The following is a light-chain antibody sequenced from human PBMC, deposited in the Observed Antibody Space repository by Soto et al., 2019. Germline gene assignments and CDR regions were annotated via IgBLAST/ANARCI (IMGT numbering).Light chain of an antibody. CDR2: DDS. Sequence: LAEPPWVSMAPGQTARITWGGNNIGSKRVHWYQQKPGQAPVLAVYDDSARPSGIPERFSGSNSGNTATLTISRVEAGDEADYYCQVWDSSSDQTVFGTSTKVTVL. V-gene: IGLV3-21*02. J-gene: IGLJ1*01. CDR1: NIGSKR. CDR3: QVWDSSSDQTV.